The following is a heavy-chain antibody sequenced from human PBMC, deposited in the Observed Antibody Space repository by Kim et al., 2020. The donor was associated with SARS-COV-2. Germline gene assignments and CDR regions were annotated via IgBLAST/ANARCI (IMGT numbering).Heavy chain of an antibody. CDR2: IRSSGPPV. D-gene: IGHD3-10*01. Sequence: GGSLRLSCVGSGFSFSDYEMNWVRQAPGKGLEWVSYIRSSGPPVWYGDSVKGRFSISRDNAKNSVYLQMHSLRADDTAVYYCARMGRDQTPTDDSFDLWGQGTMVTVSS. V-gene: IGHV3-48*03. CDR1: GFSFSDYE. CDR3: ARMGRDQTPTDDSFDL. J-gene: IGHJ3*01.